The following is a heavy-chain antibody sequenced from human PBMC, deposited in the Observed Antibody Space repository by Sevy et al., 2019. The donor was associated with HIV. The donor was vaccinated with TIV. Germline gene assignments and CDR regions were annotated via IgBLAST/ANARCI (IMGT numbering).Heavy chain of an antibody. Sequence: ASVKVSCKTSGFAFTGHHLHWVRQAPGHGLEWMGXINSKSGGTNYAQNFQGRVILTSDTSLSTAYMEMTSLRPDDTAIYYCAXXTSXMXDXXGQGALVTVSS. J-gene: IGHJ4*02. CDR3: AXXTSXMXDX. CDR1: GFAFTGHH. V-gene: IGHV1-2*02. CDR2: INSKSGGT.